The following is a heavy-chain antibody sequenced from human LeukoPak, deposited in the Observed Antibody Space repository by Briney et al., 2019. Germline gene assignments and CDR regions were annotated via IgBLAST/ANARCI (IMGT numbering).Heavy chain of an antibody. CDR1: GYTFTSYG. V-gene: IGHV1-18*01. CDR2: VSAYNGNT. J-gene: IGHJ3*02. Sequence: ASVKVSCKASGYTFTSYGISWVRQAPGQGLEWMGWVSAYNGNTNYAQKLQGRVTMTTDTSTSTAYMELRSLRSDDTAVYYCASRAALDAFDIWGQRTMVTVSS. CDR3: ASRAALDAFDI.